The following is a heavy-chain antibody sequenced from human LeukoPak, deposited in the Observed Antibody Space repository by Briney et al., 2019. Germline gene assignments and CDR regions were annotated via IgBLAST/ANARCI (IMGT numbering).Heavy chain of an antibody. CDR1: GFTFSSYA. Sequence: GGSLRLSCAASGFTFSSYAMHWVRQAPGKGLEWVAVISYDGSNKYYADSVKGRFTISRDNSKNTLYLQMNSLRAEDTAVYYCARDREDYYDSSGPIDYWGQETLVTVSS. D-gene: IGHD3-22*01. CDR3: ARDREDYYDSSGPIDY. V-gene: IGHV3-30-3*01. J-gene: IGHJ4*02. CDR2: ISYDGSNK.